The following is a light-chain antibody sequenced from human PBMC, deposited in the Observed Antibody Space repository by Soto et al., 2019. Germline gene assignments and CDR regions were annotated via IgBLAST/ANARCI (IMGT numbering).Light chain of an antibody. J-gene: IGLJ1*01. CDR2: DVT. V-gene: IGLV2-14*01. CDR3: ISYTTSSTYV. CDR1: SSDVGGYNF. Sequence: QSALTQPASVSGSPGQSIAISCTGTSSDVGGYNFVSWYQQHPGNAPKLILYDVTNRPSGVSDRFSGSKSGNTASLTISGLQADDEADYYCISYTTSSTYVVGTGTKLTVL.